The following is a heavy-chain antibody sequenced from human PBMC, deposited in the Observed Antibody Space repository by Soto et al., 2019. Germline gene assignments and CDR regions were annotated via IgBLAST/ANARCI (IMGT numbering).Heavy chain of an antibody. V-gene: IGHV3-30*18. CDR1: GFTFSSYG. D-gene: IGHD7-27*01. CDR2: ISYDGSNK. CDR3: AKDLLGPGRAYGMDV. Sequence: QVQLVESGGGVVQPGRSLRLSCAASGFTFSSYGMHWVRQAPGKGLEWVAGISYDGSNKYYADSVKGRFTISRDNSKNTLYLQMNSLSAEATAVYYCAKDLLGPGRAYGMDVWGQGTTVTVSS. J-gene: IGHJ6*02.